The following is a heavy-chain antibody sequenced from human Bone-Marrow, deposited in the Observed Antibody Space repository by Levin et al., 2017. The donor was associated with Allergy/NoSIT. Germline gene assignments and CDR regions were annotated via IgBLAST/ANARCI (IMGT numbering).Heavy chain of an antibody. D-gene: IGHD3-10*01. J-gene: IGHJ6*03. Sequence: GGSLRLSCAASGFTFSSYGMHWVRQAPGKGLEWVAVIWYDGSNKYYADSVKGRFTISRDNSKNTLYLQMNSLRAEDTAVYYCARASKLITVVRGVIGRDYYYDYMVVWGKGTPVTVSS. CDR1: GFTFSSYG. CDR2: IWYDGSNK. CDR3: ARASKLITVVRGVIGRDYYYDYMVV. V-gene: IGHV3-33*01.